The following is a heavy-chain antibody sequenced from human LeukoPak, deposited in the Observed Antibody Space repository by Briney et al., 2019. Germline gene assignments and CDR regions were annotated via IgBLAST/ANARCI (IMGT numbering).Heavy chain of an antibody. Sequence: GGSLRLSCAASGFTFSTYAMNWVRQPPGKGLEWVPTISGGGDTYYADSVKGRFTTSRDNSKNTLYLQMSSLRAEDTAVYYCATYGDYGRNYHYYNMDVWGQGTTVTVSS. J-gene: IGHJ6*02. V-gene: IGHV3-23*01. D-gene: IGHD4-17*01. CDR1: GFTFSTYA. CDR2: ISGGGDT. CDR3: ATYGDYGRNYHYYNMDV.